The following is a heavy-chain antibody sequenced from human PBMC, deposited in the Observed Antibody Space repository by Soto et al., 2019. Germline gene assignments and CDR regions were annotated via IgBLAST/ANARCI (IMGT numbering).Heavy chain of an antibody. CDR1: GGTFSSYA. CDR2: IIPIFGTA. Sequence: QVQLVQSGAEVKKPGSSVKVSCKASGGTFSSYAISWVRQAPGQGLEWMGGIIPIFGTANYAQKFQGRVTITADESTSTAYMEVSSLRSEDTAVYYCARDHGAMGHIAVAGTYYYYGMDVWGQGTTVTVSS. D-gene: IGHD6-19*01. V-gene: IGHV1-69*12. CDR3: ARDHGAMGHIAVAGTYYYYGMDV. J-gene: IGHJ6*02.